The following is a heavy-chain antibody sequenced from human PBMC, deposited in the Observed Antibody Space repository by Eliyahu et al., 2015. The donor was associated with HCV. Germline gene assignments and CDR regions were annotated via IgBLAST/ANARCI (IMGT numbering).Heavy chain of an antibody. CDR1: GYTFTGYY. CDR2: INPNNGDT. J-gene: IGHJ4*02. CDR3: ARGGRYDWGSYRYSFLDY. V-gene: IGHV1-2*02. Sequence: QVQLVQSGAEVQKPGASVKLSCKASGYTFTGYYLPGVRQAPGQGLEWMGWINPNNGDTNYAQKFKGRVTMTRDTSISTAYMELSSLRFDDRAVYYCARGGRYDWGSYRYSFLDYWGQGTLVTVSS. D-gene: IGHD3-16*02.